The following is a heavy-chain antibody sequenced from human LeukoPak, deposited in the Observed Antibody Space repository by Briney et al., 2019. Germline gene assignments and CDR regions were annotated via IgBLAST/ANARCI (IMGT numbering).Heavy chain of an antibody. D-gene: IGHD6-19*01. V-gene: IGHV3-30*02. CDR1: GFTVSSYG. Sequence: GGSLRLSCAASGFTVSSYGMHWVRQAPGKGLEWLAFIRYDGSNKYYAYSVKGRFTISRYNSNKTLYLQMNSIRDEDTAVYYCAKDFGIGLYHFDYWGQGTLVTVSS. CDR3: AKDFGIGLYHFDY. CDR2: IRYDGSNK. J-gene: IGHJ4*02.